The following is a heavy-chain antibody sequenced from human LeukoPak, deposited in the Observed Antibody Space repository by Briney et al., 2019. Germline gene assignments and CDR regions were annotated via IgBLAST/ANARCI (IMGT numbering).Heavy chain of an antibody. D-gene: IGHD3-22*01. J-gene: IGHJ3*02. CDR3: ARHTPAYYYDSSGSGDAFDI. V-gene: IGHV4-59*08. CDR2: IYYSGST. Sequence: PSETLSLTCTVSGGSISSYYWSWIRQPPGKGLEWIGYIYYSGSTNYNPSLKSRVTISVDTSKNQFSLKLSSATAADTAVYYCARHTPAYYYDSSGSGDAFDIWGQGTMVTVSS. CDR1: GGSISSYY.